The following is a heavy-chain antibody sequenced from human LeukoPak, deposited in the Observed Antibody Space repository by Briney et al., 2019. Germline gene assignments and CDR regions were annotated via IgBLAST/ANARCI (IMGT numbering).Heavy chain of an antibody. V-gene: IGHV1-46*01. CDR3: ARDTNPSYSGWYNLPDY. J-gene: IGHJ4*02. CDR2: INPSADST. D-gene: IGHD6-19*01. CDR1: GYTFTSYY. Sequence: ASVKVSCKASGYTFTSYYMHWVRQAPGQGLEWMAVINPSADSTAYAQKFQGRVTMTRDTSTSTVYMELSSLRSEDTAVYYCARDTNPSYSGWYNLPDYWGQGTLVIVSS.